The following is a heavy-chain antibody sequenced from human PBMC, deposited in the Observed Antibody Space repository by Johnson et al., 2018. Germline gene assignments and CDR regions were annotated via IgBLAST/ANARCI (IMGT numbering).Heavy chain of an antibody. CDR2: VTWDGGAT. CDR3: AKAGYSYGYYYYYYIDV. J-gene: IGHJ6*03. Sequence: VQLVQSGGAVVQPGGSLRLSCAASGFTFYEYTMHWFRQVPGQGLEWVSLVTWDGGATFYADSVKGRFTISRDNRKNSLYLQMNSLRAEDTALYYCAKAGYSYGYYYYYYIDVWGKGTTVTVSS. V-gene: IGHV3-43*01. CDR1: GFTFYEYT. D-gene: IGHD5-18*01.